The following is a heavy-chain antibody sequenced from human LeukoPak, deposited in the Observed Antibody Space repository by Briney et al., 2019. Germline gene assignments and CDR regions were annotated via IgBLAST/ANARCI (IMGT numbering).Heavy chain of an antibody. V-gene: IGHV3-7*03. CDR1: GFSLSGYW. Sequence: GGSLRLPCTASGFSLSGYWMSWVRQAPGKGPEWLANIKEDGSRRYYSESVRGRFTISGDNSKNTLYLQMNSLRADDTAIYYCARNQQLGGHSYYYYGMDVWGQGTTVTVSS. CDR2: IKEDGSRR. CDR3: ARNQQLGGHSYYYYGMDV. D-gene: IGHD3-16*01. J-gene: IGHJ6*02.